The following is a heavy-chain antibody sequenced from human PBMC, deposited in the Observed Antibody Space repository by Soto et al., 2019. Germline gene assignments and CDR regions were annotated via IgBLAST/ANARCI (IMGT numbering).Heavy chain of an antibody. J-gene: IGHJ6*03. CDR3: AKDGAGTTGGYYYYYMDV. Sequence: EVQLLESGGGLVQPGGSLRLSCAASGFTFSSYAMSWVRQAPGKGLEWVSAISGCGGSTYYADSVKGRFTISRDNSKNTLYLQMNRLRAEDTAVYYCAKDGAGTTGGYYYYYMDVWGKGTTVTVSS. CDR2: ISGCGGST. V-gene: IGHV3-23*01. D-gene: IGHD1-7*01. CDR1: GFTFSSYA.